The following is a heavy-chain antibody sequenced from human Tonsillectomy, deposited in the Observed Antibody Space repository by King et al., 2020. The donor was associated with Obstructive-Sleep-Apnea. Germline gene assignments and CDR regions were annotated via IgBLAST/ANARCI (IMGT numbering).Heavy chain of an antibody. CDR1: AYTFTNFD. J-gene: IGHJ4*02. CDR2: MNPNSGNT. V-gene: IGHV1-8*01. D-gene: IGHD6-13*01. CDR3: ARVTGRITAALAF. Sequence: QLVQSGAEVKKPGASVKVSCKASAYTFTNFDINWVRQATGQGLEWMGWMNPNSGNTGYAQKFQGRVTMTRNTSISTAFMELSDLRSEDTAVYYCARVTGRITAALAFWGQGTLVTVSS.